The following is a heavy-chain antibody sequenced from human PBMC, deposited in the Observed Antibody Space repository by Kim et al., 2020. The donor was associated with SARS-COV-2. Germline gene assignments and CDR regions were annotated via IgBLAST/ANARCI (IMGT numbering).Heavy chain of an antibody. CDR3: ARALSHYDFWSGYYKADGFDV. D-gene: IGHD3-3*01. Sequence: GESLKISCKGSGYSFSTEWIGWVRQVPGSGLEFMGVIYPDDADVRYSPSFQGQVTISADTSIRTAYVQWNSLKASDTATYFCARALSHYDFWSGYYKADGFDVWGQGTMVPVSS. J-gene: IGHJ3*01. V-gene: IGHV5-51*01. CDR1: GYSFSTEW. CDR2: IYPDDADV.